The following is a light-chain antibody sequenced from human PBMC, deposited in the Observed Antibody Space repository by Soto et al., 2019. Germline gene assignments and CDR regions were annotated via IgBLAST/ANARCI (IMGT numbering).Light chain of an antibody. CDR1: QSISSW. CDR3: QQSFSTPIT. CDR2: AAS. Sequence: DIQMTQSPSTLSASVGDRVTITCRASQSISSWLAWYQQKPGKAPKSLIYAASNLQSGVPSRFSGSGSGTDFTLTISSLQPEDFATYYCQQSFSTPITFGQGTRLEIK. J-gene: IGKJ5*01. V-gene: IGKV1-39*01.